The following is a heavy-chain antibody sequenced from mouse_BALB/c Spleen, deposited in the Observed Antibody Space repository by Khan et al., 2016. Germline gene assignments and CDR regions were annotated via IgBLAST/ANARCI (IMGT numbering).Heavy chain of an antibody. V-gene: IGHV9-3*02. J-gene: IGHJ4*01. D-gene: IGHD2-13*01. CDR3: ERTGDYPYYAMDY. Sequence: QIQWVQSGPELQKPGETVKISCEASEYTVTNYGMNWVKQAPGKGLKWMGWINTNTGEPTYAAEFKGRFAFSLEASASTAYLQINNLKNEDTATYFCERTGDYPYYAMDYWGQGTSVTVSS. CDR2: INTNTGEP. CDR1: EYTVTNYG.